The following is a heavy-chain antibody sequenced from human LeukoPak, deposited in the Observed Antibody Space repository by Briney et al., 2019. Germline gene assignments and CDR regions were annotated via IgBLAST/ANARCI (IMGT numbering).Heavy chain of an antibody. CDR1: GFTFGDYG. Sequence: GSLRLSCTASGFTFGDYGMSWVRQAPGKGLEWVGFIRSKAYGGTTEYAASVEGRFTISRDDSKSIAYLQMNSLKTEDTAVYFCTGSFGELSFFDYWGQGTLVTVSS. CDR2: IRSKAYGGTT. D-gene: IGHD3-10*01. J-gene: IGHJ4*02. V-gene: IGHV3-49*04. CDR3: TGSFGELSFFDY.